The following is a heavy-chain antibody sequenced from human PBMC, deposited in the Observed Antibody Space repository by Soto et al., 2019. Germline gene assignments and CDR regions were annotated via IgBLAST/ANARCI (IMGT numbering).Heavy chain of an antibody. Sequence: PGGSLRLSCAASGLTFSSYAMRWVRPAPGKGLEWVSAISGSGGSTYYADSVKGRFTISRDNSKNTPYMQMNSLRAEDKAVYYCAKFLGPGASYYFDYWGQGTLVTVSS. CDR1: GLTFSSYA. CDR2: ISGSGGST. D-gene: IGHD3-3*01. CDR3: AKFLGPGASYYFDY. J-gene: IGHJ4*02. V-gene: IGHV3-23*01.